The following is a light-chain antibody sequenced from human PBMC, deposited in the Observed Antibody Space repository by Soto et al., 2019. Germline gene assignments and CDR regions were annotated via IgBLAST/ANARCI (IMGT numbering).Light chain of an antibody. CDR1: SSDVGGYNY. J-gene: IGLJ2*01. CDR3: SSYTSSSTYVI. CDR2: DVS. Sequence: QSALTQSASVSGSTGQSITISCTGASSDVGGYNYVSWYQQHPGKAPKLMIYDVSNRPSGVSNRFSGSKSGNTASLTISGLQAEDEADYYCSSYTSSSTYVIFGGGTKLTVL. V-gene: IGLV2-14*01.